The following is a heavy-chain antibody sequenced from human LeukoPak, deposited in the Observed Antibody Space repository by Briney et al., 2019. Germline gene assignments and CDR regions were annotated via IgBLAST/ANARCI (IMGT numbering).Heavy chain of an antibody. V-gene: IGHV3-7*03. Sequence: GGSLRLSCAASGFTVGLYWMSWVRQAPGKGLEWVANIKQDGSEKSYVESVRGRFTISRDNAKNSLYLQLNSLRAEDTALYYCARDNPPDYWGQGTLVTVSS. J-gene: IGHJ4*02. CDR3: ARDNPPDY. CDR2: IKQDGSEK. CDR1: GFTVGLYW.